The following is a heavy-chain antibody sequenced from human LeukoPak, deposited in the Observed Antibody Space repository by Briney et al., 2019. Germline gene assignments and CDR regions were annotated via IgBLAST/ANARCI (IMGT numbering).Heavy chain of an antibody. J-gene: IGHJ6*03. D-gene: IGHD3-22*01. V-gene: IGHV1-69*05. CDR3: ARAPYYYDSSGYSQGGYYYYYMDV. CDR1: GGTFSSYA. Sequence: GASVKVSCKASGGTFSSYAISWVRQAPGQGLEWMGGIIPIFGTANYEQKSQGRVTITTDESTSTAYMELSSLRSEDTAVYYCARAPYYYDSSGYSQGGYYYYYMDVWGKGTTVTVSS. CDR2: IIPIFGTA.